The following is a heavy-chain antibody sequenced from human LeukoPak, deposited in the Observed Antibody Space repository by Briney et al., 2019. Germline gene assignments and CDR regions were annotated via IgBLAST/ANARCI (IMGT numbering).Heavy chain of an antibody. CDR1: GSTFSSYA. Sequence: GRSLRLSCAASGSTFSSYAMHWVRQAPGKGLEWVAVISYDGSNKYYADSVKGRFTISRDNSKNTLYLQMNSLRAEDTAVYYCARDHLVTSIVVVPAAPLDYWGQGTLVTVSS. CDR3: ARDHLVTSIVVVPAAPLDY. CDR2: ISYDGSNK. D-gene: IGHD2-2*01. J-gene: IGHJ4*02. V-gene: IGHV3-30-3*01.